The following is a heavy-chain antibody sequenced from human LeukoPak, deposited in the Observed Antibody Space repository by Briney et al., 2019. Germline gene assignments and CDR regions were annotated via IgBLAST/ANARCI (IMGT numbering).Heavy chain of an antibody. Sequence: SETLSLTCAVYGGSFSGYYWSWIRQPPGKGLEWIGEINHSGSTNYNPSLKSRVTISVDTSKNQFSLKLSSVTAADTAVYYCARHPWGGSGAIKYYFDYWGQGTLVTVSS. CDR3: ARHPWGGSGAIKYYFDY. J-gene: IGHJ4*02. D-gene: IGHD3-10*01. V-gene: IGHV4-34*01. CDR1: GGSFSGYY. CDR2: INHSGST.